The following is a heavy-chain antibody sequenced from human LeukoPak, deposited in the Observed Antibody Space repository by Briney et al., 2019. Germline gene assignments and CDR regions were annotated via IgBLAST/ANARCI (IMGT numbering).Heavy chain of an antibody. Sequence: GGSLRLSCAASGFTFSDYNMNWVRQAPGKGLEWVSSISSSATYIYYANSVKGRFTISKDNAKTSLSLQLNSLRAEDTAVYYCARILVVPAANYYYSYGMDVWGQGTTVTVSS. D-gene: IGHD2-2*01. CDR2: ISSSATYI. V-gene: IGHV3-21*06. CDR3: ARILVVPAANYYYSYGMDV. J-gene: IGHJ6*02. CDR1: GFTFSDYN.